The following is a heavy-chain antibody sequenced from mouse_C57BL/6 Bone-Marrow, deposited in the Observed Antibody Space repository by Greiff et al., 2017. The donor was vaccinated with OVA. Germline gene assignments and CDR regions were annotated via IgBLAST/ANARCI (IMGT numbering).Heavy chain of an antibody. CDR3: ARKGYYYGSSYRDAMDY. V-gene: IGHV1-81*01. CDR2: IYPRSGNT. CDR1: GYTFTSYG. J-gene: IGHJ4*01. Sequence: VKLQQSGAELARPGASVKLSCKASGYTFTSYGISWVKQRTGQGLEWIGEIYPRSGNTYYNEKFKGKATLTADKSSSTAYMELRSLTSEDSAVYFCARKGYYYGSSYRDAMDYWGQGTSVTVSS. D-gene: IGHD1-1*01.